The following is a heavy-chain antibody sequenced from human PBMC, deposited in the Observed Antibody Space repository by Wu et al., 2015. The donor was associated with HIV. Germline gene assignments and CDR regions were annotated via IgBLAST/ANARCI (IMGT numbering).Heavy chain of an antibody. J-gene: IGHJ1*01. CDR2: FDPEDGKI. V-gene: IGHV1-24*01. CDR3: ATKFRDIWSIGLPH. CDR1: GYTLTELS. D-gene: IGHD1-26*01. Sequence: QAQLVQSGPEVKKPGASVRVSCKVSGYTLTELSIHWVRQAPGKGLEWMGGFDPEDGKIIYGQRFQGRVTMTEDISADTAYMRLTSLTSDDTAVYFCATKFRDIWSIGLPHWGQGTLV.